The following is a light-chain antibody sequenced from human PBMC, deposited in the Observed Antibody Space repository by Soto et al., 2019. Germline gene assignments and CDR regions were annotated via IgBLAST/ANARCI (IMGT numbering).Light chain of an antibody. CDR2: AAS. CDR3: HQTYSTPFT. J-gene: IGKJ2*01. CDR1: QSISTY. Sequence: DIQVTQSPSSLSASVGDRVTITCRASQSISTYLNWYQQKPGKAPNLLIYAASNLQSGVPSRFSGSGSGTDFTLTISSLQPEDSATYYCHQTYSTPFTFGQGTKLEIK. V-gene: IGKV1-39*01.